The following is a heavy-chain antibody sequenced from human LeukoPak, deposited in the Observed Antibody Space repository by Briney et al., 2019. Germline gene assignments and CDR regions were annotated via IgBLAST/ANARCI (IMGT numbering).Heavy chain of an antibody. V-gene: IGHV1-2*02. CDR1: VYTFTGYY. D-gene: IGHD2-15*01. Sequence: ASVKVSCKASVYTFTGYYMHWVRQAPGQGLEWMGWINPNSGGTNYAQKFQGRVTMTRDTSISTAYMELSRLRSDDTAVYYCASSYCSGGSCYSDWFDPWGQGTLVTVSS. CDR2: INPNSGGT. CDR3: ASSYCSGGSCYSDWFDP. J-gene: IGHJ5*02.